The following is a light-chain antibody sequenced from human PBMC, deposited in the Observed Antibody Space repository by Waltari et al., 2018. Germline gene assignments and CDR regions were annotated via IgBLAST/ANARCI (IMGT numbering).Light chain of an antibody. CDR1: RSDVGANNF. Sequence: QSALTQPASVSGSPGQSIAISCIGTRSDVGANNFLSWYQHHPGRAPKLMIHEVTKRPSGVSTRFSGSKSGNTASLTISGLQAEDEADYYCCSYTSIGPVLIGGGTKVTVL. CDR3: CSYTSIGPVL. V-gene: IGLV2-23*02. CDR2: EVT. J-gene: IGLJ2*01.